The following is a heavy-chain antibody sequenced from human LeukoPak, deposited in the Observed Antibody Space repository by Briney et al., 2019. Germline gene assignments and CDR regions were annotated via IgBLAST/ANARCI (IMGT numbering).Heavy chain of an antibody. CDR3: ARTIGSTLSYFDY. V-gene: IGHV1-18*04. Sequence: GASVKVSFKSFGYTFTGYYMHWVRQAPGQGLEWMGWISAYNGNTNYAQKLQGRVTLTTDTSTSTTYMELRSLRSGDTAVYYCARTIGSTLSYFDYWGQGTLVTVSS. J-gene: IGHJ4*02. D-gene: IGHD1-1*01. CDR1: GYTFTGYY. CDR2: ISAYNGNT.